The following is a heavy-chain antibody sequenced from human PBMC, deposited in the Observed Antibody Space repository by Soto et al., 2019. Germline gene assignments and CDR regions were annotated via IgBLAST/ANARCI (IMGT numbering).Heavy chain of an antibody. J-gene: IGHJ3*02. D-gene: IGHD1-26*01. CDR3: ARDKAGAVDAFDI. CDR2: ISAYNGNT. V-gene: IGHV1-18*01. CDR1: GYTFTIYS. Sequence: QVQLVQSGAEVKKPGASVKVSCKASGYTFTIYSITWVRQAPGQGLEWMGWISAYNGNTDYAQKFQGRVTMTTDTSTSTAYMELRSLTSDDPAVYYCARDKAGAVDAFDIWGQGTMVTVSS.